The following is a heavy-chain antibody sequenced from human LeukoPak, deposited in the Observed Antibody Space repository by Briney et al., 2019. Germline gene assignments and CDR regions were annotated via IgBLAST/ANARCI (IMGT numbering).Heavy chain of an antibody. V-gene: IGHV3-7*01. CDR2: IKQHGSEI. Sequence: QSGGFLRLSCAASGFTFSTSWMNWVRRAPGKGLEWVALIKQHGSEIYYADSVKGRFTISRDDAASSLYLQMHSLRAEDTAVYYCATDRGTYWGQGTLVTVSS. CDR3: ATDRGTY. CDR1: GFTFSTSW. J-gene: IGHJ4*02. D-gene: IGHD3-10*01.